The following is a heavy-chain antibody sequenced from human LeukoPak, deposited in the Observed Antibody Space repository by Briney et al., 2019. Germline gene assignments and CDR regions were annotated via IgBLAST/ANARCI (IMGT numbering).Heavy chain of an antibody. D-gene: IGHD6-13*01. Sequence: SETLSLTCTVSSASITSSPYFWGWIRQSPGKGLEWIGRIYTSGSTNYNPSLKSRVTISVDTSKNQFSLKLSSVTAADTAVYYCARDTLIAAFDYWGQGTLVTVSS. CDR1: SASITSSPYF. V-gene: IGHV4-39*07. J-gene: IGHJ4*02. CDR2: IYTSGST. CDR3: ARDTLIAAFDY.